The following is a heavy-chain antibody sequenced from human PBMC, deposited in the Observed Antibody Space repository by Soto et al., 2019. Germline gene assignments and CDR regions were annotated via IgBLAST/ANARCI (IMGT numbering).Heavy chain of an antibody. D-gene: IGHD2-2*01. Sequence: SVKVSCKASGGTFSSYAISWVRQAPGQGLEWMGGIIPIFGTANYAQKFQGRVTITADESTSTAYMELSSLRSEDTAVYYCARSTPGLSDYYYYGMDVWGQGTTVTVSS. CDR1: GGTFSSYA. CDR2: IIPIFGTA. CDR3: ARSTPGLSDYYYYGMDV. J-gene: IGHJ6*02. V-gene: IGHV1-69*13.